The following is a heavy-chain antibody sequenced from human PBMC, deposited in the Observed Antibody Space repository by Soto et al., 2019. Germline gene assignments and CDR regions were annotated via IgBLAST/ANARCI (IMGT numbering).Heavy chain of an antibody. J-gene: IGHJ6*02. CDR2: INPNSGGT. D-gene: IGHD3-10*01. CDR1: GYTFTGYY. V-gene: IGHV1-2*02. CDR3: ARNRELLRSYYYYGMDI. Sequence: ASVKVSCKASGYTFTGYYMHWVRQAPGQGLEWMGWINPNSGGTNYAQKFQGRVTMTRDTSISTAYMELSRLRSDDTAVYYCARNRELLRSYYYYGMDIWDQETTVTASS.